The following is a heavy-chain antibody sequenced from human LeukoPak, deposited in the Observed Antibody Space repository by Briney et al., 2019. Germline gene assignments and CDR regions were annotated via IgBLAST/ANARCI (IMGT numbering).Heavy chain of an antibody. Sequence: GGSLRLSCAASGFTFSNSLMHWVRQVPGKELVWVARIDTDGSTTLYADSVKGRFTISRDNAKNTLYLQMNSLRAEDTAVYYCARDRDGYNYWGQGTLVTVSS. V-gene: IGHV3-74*01. J-gene: IGHJ4*02. D-gene: IGHD5-24*01. CDR2: IDTDGSTT. CDR3: ARDRDGYNY. CDR1: GFTFSNSL.